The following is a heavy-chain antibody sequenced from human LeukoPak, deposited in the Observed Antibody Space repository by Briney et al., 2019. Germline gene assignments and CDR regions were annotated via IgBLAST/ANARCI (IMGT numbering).Heavy chain of an antibody. Sequence: ASVKVSCKASGYTFTGYYMHWVRQAPGQGLEWMGWINPNSGGTNYAQKFQGRVTMTRDTSISTAYMELSRLRSDDTAVYYCARDFPYDSSGYSIDYWGQGTLVTVSS. D-gene: IGHD3-22*01. CDR2: INPNSGGT. J-gene: IGHJ4*02. V-gene: IGHV1-2*02. CDR3: ARDFPYDSSGYSIDY. CDR1: GYTFTGYY.